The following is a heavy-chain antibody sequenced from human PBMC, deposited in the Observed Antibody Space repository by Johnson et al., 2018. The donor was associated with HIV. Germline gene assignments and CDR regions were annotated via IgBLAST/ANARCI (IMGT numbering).Heavy chain of an antibody. V-gene: IGHV3-30-3*01. J-gene: IGHJ3*02. Sequence: QVQLVESGGGVVQPGRSLRLSCAASGFTFSSYAMHWVRQAPGKGLEWVAVISYDGSNKYYADSVQGRFTISRDNSKNTLYLQMNSLRAEETAVYYCAKDLGVAADPDAFDIWGQGTMVTVSS. CDR1: GFTFSSYA. CDR3: AKDLGVAADPDAFDI. CDR2: ISYDGSNK. D-gene: IGHD6-13*01.